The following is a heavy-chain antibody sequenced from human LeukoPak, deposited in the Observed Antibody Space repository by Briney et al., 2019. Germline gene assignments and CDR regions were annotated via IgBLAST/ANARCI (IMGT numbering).Heavy chain of an antibody. V-gene: IGHV1-8*01. CDR3: ARAYYDIFRVANWFDP. Sequence: ASVKVSCKASGYTFTSYDINWVRQATGQGLEWMGWMNPNSGNTGYAQKFQGRVTMTRNTSISTAYMELSSLRSEDTAVYYCARAYYDIFRVANWFDPWGQGTLVTVSS. CDR1: GYTFTSYD. D-gene: IGHD3-9*01. J-gene: IGHJ5*02. CDR2: MNPNSGNT.